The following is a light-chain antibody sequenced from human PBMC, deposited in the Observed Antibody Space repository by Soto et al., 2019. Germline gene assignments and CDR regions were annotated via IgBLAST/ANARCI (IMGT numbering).Light chain of an antibody. CDR3: QQANSFPYT. CDR2: AAS. Sequence: DIQMTQSPSTLSAFVGDSVAITCRASQTISNFLAWYQQKPGKAPKLLIYAASNLQSGVPPRFSGSGSGTDFTLTISSLQPEDFATYYCQQANSFPYTFGQGTKLEIK. J-gene: IGKJ2*01. CDR1: QTISNF. V-gene: IGKV1-12*01.